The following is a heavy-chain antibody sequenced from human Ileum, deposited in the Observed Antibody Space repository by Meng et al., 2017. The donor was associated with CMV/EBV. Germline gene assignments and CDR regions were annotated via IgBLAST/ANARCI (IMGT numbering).Heavy chain of an antibody. J-gene: IGHJ4*02. Sequence: LSGAASGLPFSNYGMNWVRQAPGMGLEWVSGISGSGGSTYYADSVKGRFTVSRDNSKNTLYLQMNSLRADDTAVYYCATENWSADYWGQGALVTVSS. CDR2: ISGSGGST. D-gene: IGHD1-1*01. V-gene: IGHV3-23*01. CDR3: ATENWSADY. CDR1: GLPFSNYG.